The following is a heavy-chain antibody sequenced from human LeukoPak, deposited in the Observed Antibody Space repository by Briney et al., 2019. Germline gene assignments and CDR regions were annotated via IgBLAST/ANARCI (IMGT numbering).Heavy chain of an antibody. CDR1: GGSFSGYY. Sequence: TSETLSLTCAVYGGSFSGYYWSWIRQPPGKGLEWIGEINHSGSTNYNPSLKSRVTISVDTSKNQFSLKLSSVTAADTAVYYCARSGLLWFGELSPPVNWFDPWGQGTLVTVSS. V-gene: IGHV4-34*01. CDR2: INHSGST. CDR3: ARSGLLWFGELSPPVNWFDP. D-gene: IGHD3-10*01. J-gene: IGHJ5*02.